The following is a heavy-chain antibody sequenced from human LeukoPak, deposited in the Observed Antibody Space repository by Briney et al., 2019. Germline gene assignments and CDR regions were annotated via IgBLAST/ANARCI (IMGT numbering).Heavy chain of an antibody. Sequence: PSQTLALTCTVSGGCISSGGYYWSWIRQHPGKGLEWIGYIYYSGSTYYNPSLKSRVTISVDTSKNQFSLKLSSVTAADTAVYYCAVYYGRELDPWGQGTLVTVSS. J-gene: IGHJ5*02. V-gene: IGHV4-31*03. CDR1: GGCISSGGYY. CDR3: AVYYGRELDP. CDR2: IYYSGST. D-gene: IGHD3-10*01.